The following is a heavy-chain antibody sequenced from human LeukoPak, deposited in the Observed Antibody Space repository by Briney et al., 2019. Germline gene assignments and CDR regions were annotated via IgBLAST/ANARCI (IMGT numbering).Heavy chain of an antibody. Sequence: GGSLRLSCAASGFTFDDYAMHWVRQAPGKGLEWVSGISWNSGSIGYADSVKGRFTISRDNAKNSLYLQMNSLRAEDTAVYYCASLGSSSKDGYWGQGTLVTVSS. V-gene: IGHV3-9*01. CDR2: ISWNSGSI. D-gene: IGHD6-6*01. CDR3: ASLGSSSKDGY. CDR1: GFTFDDYA. J-gene: IGHJ4*02.